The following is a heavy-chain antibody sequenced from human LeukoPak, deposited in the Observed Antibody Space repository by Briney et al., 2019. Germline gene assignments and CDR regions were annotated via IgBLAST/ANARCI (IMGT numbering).Heavy chain of an antibody. V-gene: IGHV4-38-2*02. CDR3: ARNILTGFRRVDY. CDR2: SGST. D-gene: IGHD3-9*01. J-gene: IGHJ4*02. Sequence: SETLSLTCTVSGYSISSGYYWGWIRQPPGKGLEWIGSGSTNYNPSLKSRVTISVDTSKNQFSLKLSSVTAADTAVYYCARNILTGFRRVDYWGQGTLVTVSS. CDR1: GYSISSGYY.